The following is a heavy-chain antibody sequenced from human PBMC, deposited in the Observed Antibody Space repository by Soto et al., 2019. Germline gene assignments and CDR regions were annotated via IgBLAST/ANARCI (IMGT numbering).Heavy chain of an antibody. V-gene: IGHV1-2*04. J-gene: IGHJ6*02. Sequence: GASVKVSCKASGYTFTGYYIHWVRQAPGQGLEWMGWINPNSGGTNYAQKFQGWVTMTRDTSISTAYMELSRLRSDDTAVYYCARDRIVGATNYAMDVWGQGTTVTVS. CDR3: ARDRIVGATNYAMDV. CDR1: GYTFTGYY. D-gene: IGHD1-26*01. CDR2: INPNSGGT.